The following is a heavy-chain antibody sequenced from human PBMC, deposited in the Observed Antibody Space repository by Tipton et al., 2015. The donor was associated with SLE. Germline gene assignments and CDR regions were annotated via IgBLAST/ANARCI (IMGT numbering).Heavy chain of an antibody. CDR2: IYYTGNT. V-gene: IGHV4-31*03. CDR1: GGSISNGGFH. CDR3: ARGMVTWRGAIIGVDV. J-gene: IGHJ6*02. D-gene: IGHD2-21*02. Sequence: TLSLTCTVSGGSISNGGFHWSWIRQHPGASPEWLGYIYYTGNTYYNPSLKSRLTISVDTSKNQFSLKLTSVTAADTAVYYCARGMVTWRGAIIGVDVWGQGTTVNVSS.